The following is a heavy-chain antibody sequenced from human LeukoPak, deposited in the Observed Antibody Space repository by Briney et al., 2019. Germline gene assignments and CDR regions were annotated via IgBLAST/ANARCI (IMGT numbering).Heavy chain of an antibody. CDR1: GFTFSSYG. V-gene: IGHV3-30*03. CDR2: ISYDGSNK. D-gene: IGHD3-10*01. Sequence: GRSLRLSCAASGFTFSSYGMHWVRQAPGKGLEWVAVISYDGSNKYYADSAKGRFTISRDNSKNTLYLQMNSLRAEDTAVYYCAGSGGGYLDYWGQGTLVTVSS. CDR3: AGSGGGYLDY. J-gene: IGHJ4*02.